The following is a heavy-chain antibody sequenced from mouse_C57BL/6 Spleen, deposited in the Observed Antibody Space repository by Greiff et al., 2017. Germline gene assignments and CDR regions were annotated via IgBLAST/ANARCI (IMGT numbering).Heavy chain of an antibody. CDR3: AREEPYGNYGAY. V-gene: IGHV1-54*01. Sequence: QVQLQQSGAELVRPGTSVKVSCKASGYAFTNYLIAWVKQRPGQGLEWIGVINPGSGGTNYNETFKGKATLTADKSSSTAYMQLSSLTSEDSAFYFCAREEPYGNYGAYWGQGTLVTVSA. CDR1: GYAFTNYL. CDR2: INPGSGGT. J-gene: IGHJ3*01. D-gene: IGHD2-1*01.